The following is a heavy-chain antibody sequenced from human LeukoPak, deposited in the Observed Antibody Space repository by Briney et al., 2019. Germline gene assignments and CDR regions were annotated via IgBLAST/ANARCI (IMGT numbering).Heavy chain of an antibody. Sequence: SETLSLTCAVSGGSISSSDWWTWVRQPPGKGLEWIGEIYHSGSTNYNPSLKSRVTISVDKSKNQFSLKLSSVTAADTAVYYCARVSYYLADAFDIWGQGTMVTVSS. J-gene: IGHJ3*02. CDR3: ARVSYYLADAFDI. CDR2: IYHSGST. CDR1: GGSISSSDW. V-gene: IGHV4-4*02. D-gene: IGHD3-10*01.